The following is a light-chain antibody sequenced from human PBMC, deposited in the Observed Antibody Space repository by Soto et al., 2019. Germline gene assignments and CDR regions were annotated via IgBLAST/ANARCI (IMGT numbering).Light chain of an antibody. CDR2: GAS. J-gene: IGKJ3*01. Sequence: EIVMTQSPATLSVSPGEGATLSCRASQSVSNNLAWYQQQPGQPPRLLIYGASTRAFGIPARFSGSGSGTDFSLTISSLQSEDFAVYYCQHYTKWPSFTFGPGTRVDI. CDR1: QSVSNN. V-gene: IGKV3-15*01. CDR3: QHYTKWPSFT.